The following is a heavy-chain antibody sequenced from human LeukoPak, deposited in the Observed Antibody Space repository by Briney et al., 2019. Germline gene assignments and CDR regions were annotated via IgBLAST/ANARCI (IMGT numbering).Heavy chain of an antibody. CDR1: GFTFSSYW. J-gene: IGHJ6*04. CDR2: IKQDGSEK. D-gene: IGHD2-2*01. Sequence: GGSLRLSCAASGFTFSSYWMSWVRQAPGEGLEWVANIKQDGSEKYYVDSVKGRFTISRDNAKNSLYLQMNSLRAEDTAVYYCARKGYCSSTSCSNYYYYGMDVWGKGTTVTVSS. CDR3: ARKGYCSSTSCSNYYYYGMDV. V-gene: IGHV3-7*03.